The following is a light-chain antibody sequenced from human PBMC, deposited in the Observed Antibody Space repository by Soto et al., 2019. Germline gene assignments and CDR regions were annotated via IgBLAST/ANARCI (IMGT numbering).Light chain of an antibody. CDR2: GAS. J-gene: IGKJ4*01. V-gene: IGKV3D-20*02. Sequence: EIVLTQSPGTLSLSPGEGATLPCRASRSVSSSYLAWYQQKPGQAPRLLIYGASSRATGIPDRFSGSGSRTDFTLTISSLEPEDFAVYYCQQRSNWPPVTFGGGTKVDIK. CDR1: RSVSSSY. CDR3: QQRSNWPPVT.